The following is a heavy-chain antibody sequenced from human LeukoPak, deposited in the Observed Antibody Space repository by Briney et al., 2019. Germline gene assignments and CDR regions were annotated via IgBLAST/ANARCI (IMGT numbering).Heavy chain of an antibody. V-gene: IGHV4-39*07. CDR3: ARGRYSSWYIRGAFDI. D-gene: IGHD6-13*01. CDR1: GGSISSSSYY. Sequence: KPSETLSLTCTVSGGSISSSSYYWGWIRQPPGKGLEWIGEINHSGSTNYNPSLKSRVTISVDTSKNQFSLKLSSVTAADTAVYYCARGRYSSWYIRGAFDIWGQGTMVTVSS. J-gene: IGHJ3*02. CDR2: INHSGST.